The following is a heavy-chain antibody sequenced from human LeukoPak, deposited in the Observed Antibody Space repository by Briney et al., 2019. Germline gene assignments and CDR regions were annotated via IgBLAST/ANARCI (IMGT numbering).Heavy chain of an antibody. J-gene: IGHJ5*02. V-gene: IGHV4-61*05. Sequence: PSETLSLTCTVSGGSISTRNYYWGWIRQPPGKTLEWIGYIYASGSTNYNPSLKSRVTMSVDTSKNQISLKLTSVTAADTAVYYCARTRYHFDPWGQGSLVTVSS. CDR3: ARTRYHFDP. D-gene: IGHD2/OR15-2a*01. CDR1: GGSISTRNYY. CDR2: IYASGST.